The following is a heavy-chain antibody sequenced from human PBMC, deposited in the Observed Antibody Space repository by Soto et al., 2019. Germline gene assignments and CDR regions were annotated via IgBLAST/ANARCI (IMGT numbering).Heavy chain of an antibody. CDR1: GDTFSSYA. CDR3: ARAGYCSGSSCYGFDY. CDR2: IIPIFGKP. D-gene: IGHD2-15*01. J-gene: IGHJ4*02. V-gene: IGHV1-69*06. Sequence: QVQLVQSGAEVRKPGSSVKLSCKASGDTFSSYAFSWVRQAPGQGREWMGGIIPIFGKPKYAQRFQGRVTISADRSTSTVYMELSRLRAEDAAVYYCARAGYCSGSSCYGFDYWGQGTLVTASS.